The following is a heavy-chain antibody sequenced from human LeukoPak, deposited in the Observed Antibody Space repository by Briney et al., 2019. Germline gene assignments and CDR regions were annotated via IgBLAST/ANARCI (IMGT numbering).Heavy chain of an antibody. CDR3: ARASGPFDY. J-gene: IGHJ4*02. CDR2: IWNDGSNK. CDR1: GFTFSIYG. V-gene: IGHV3-33*01. D-gene: IGHD3-10*01. Sequence: PGRSLRLSCAASGFTFSIYGMHWVRQAPGKGPEWVAVIWNDGSNKYYADSVKGRFTISRDNSKNTLYLQMNSLRAEDTAVYSCARASGPFDYWGQGTLVTVSS.